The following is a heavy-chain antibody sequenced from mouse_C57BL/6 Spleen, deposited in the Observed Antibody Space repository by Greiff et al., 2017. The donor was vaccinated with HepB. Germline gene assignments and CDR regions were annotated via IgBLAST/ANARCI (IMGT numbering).Heavy chain of an antibody. V-gene: IGHV1-85*01. CDR3: AYYGSSYFYYFDY. CDR1: GYTFTSYD. Sequence: VQLQQSGPELVKPGASVKLSCKASGYTFTSYDINWVKQRPGQGLEWIGWIYPRDGSTKYNEKFKGKATLTVDTYSSTAYMELHSLTSEDSAVYFCAYYGSSYFYYFDYWGQGTTLTVSS. CDR2: IYPRDGST. J-gene: IGHJ2*01. D-gene: IGHD1-1*01.